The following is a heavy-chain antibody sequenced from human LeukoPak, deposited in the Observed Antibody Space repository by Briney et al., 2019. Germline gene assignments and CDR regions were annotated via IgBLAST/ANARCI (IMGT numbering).Heavy chain of an antibody. CDR1: GFTFSSYS. J-gene: IGHJ6*03. CDR3: AREDSSGWYDHYYMDV. Sequence: GGSLRLSCAAPGFTFSSYSMNWVRQAPGKGLEWVSSISSSSSYIYYADSVKGRFTISRDNAKNSLYLQMNSLRAEDTAVYYCAREDSSGWYDHYYMDVWGKGATVTISS. D-gene: IGHD6-19*01. CDR2: ISSSSSYI. V-gene: IGHV3-21*01.